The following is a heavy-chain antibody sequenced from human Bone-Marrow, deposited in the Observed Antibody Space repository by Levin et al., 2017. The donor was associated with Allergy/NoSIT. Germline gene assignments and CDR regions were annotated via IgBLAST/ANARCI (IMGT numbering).Heavy chain of an antibody. CDR2: IYDSGST. J-gene: IGHJ4*02. CDR3: ARIPSTTSEFDY. CDR1: GGSIRSGGYY. D-gene: IGHD1-1*01. Sequence: SETLSLTCTVSGGSIRSGGYYWSWIRQHPGTGLEWIGYIYDSGSTSYNPSLESRVAISVDTSKNQFYLKLTSLTAADTAVYYCARIPSTTSEFDYWGQGTLVTVSS. V-gene: IGHV4-31*03.